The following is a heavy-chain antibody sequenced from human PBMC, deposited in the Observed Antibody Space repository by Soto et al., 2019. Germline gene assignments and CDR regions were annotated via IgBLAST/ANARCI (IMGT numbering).Heavy chain of an antibody. CDR1: GGSISSGGYY. J-gene: IGHJ4*02. CDR2: IYYSGST. Sequence: QVQLQESGPGLVKPSQTLSLTCTVSGGSISSGGYYWSWIRKHPGKGLEWIVYIYYSGSTYYNPSLKSRVTISVDTSKNQFSLKLSSVTAADTAVYYCARAGSSSCFDYWGQGTLVTVSS. D-gene: IGHD6-13*01. CDR3: ARAGSSSCFDY. V-gene: IGHV4-31*03.